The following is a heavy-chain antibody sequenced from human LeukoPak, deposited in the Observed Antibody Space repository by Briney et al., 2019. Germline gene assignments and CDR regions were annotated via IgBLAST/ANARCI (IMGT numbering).Heavy chain of an antibody. CDR2: ISYDGSNK. V-gene: IGHV3-30-3*01. CDR3: ARGYLIVVPLDY. J-gene: IGHJ4*02. Sequence: PGRSLRLSCAASGFTFSSYAMHWVRQAPGKGLEWVAVISYDGSNKYYADSVKGRFTISRDNSKNTLYLQMNSLRAEDTAVYYCARGYLIVVPLDYWGQGTLVTVSS. D-gene: IGHD3-22*01. CDR1: GFTFSSYA.